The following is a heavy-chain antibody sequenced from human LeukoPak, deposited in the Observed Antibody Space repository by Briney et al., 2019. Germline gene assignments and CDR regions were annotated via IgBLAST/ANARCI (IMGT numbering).Heavy chain of an antibody. V-gene: IGHV1-69*04. D-gene: IGHD3-22*01. CDR1: GCTFSSYA. CDR3: ARDFYAHYYDSSGDDFDY. Sequence: ASVKVSCKASGCTFSSYAISWVRQAPGQGLEWMGRIIPILGIANYAQKFQGRVTITADKSTSTAYMELSSLRSEDTAVYYCARDFYAHYYDSSGDDFDYWGQGSLVTVSS. CDR2: IIPILGIA. J-gene: IGHJ4*02.